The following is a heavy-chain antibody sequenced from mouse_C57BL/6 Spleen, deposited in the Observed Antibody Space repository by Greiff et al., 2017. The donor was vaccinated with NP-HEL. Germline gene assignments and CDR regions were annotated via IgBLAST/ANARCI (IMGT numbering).Heavy chain of an antibody. D-gene: IGHD2-5*01. V-gene: IGHV1-53*01. CDR1: GYTFTSYW. Sequence: QVQLQQPGTELVKPGASVKLSCKASGYTFTSYWMHWVKQRPGQGLEWIGNINPSNGGTYYNEKFKSKATLTVDKSSSTAYMQLSSLTSEDSAVYYCARSGSYYSNSFAYWGQGTLVTVSA. CDR2: INPSNGGT. J-gene: IGHJ3*01. CDR3: ARSGSYYSNSFAY.